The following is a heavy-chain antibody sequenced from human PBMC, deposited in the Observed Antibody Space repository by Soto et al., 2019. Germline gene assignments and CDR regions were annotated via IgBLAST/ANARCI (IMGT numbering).Heavy chain of an antibody. V-gene: IGHV1-69*06. CDR1: GGTFTRHT. CDR3: AKVEGHCRSSSCGMDV. D-gene: IGHD2-2*01. Sequence: QVQLVQSGAEVKKPGSSVKVSCDASGGTFTRHTLSWVRQAPGQGLEWMGGILPIFGAANYAQKFRDRVTITADKSTSIAYMELSSLTSEDTAIYYCAKVEGHCRSSSCGMDVWGQGTAVTVSS. CDR2: ILPIFGAA. J-gene: IGHJ6*02.